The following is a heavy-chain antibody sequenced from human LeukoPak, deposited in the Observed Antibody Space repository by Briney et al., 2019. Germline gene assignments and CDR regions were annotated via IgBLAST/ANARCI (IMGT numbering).Heavy chain of an antibody. CDR2: IYYSGST. Sequence: SETLSLTCTVSGGSISSSSYYWGWIRQPPGKGLEWIGSIYYSGSTYYNPSLKSRVTISVDTSKNQFSLKLSSVTAADTAVYYCARHPTLRYGPSYYFDYWGQRTLVTVSS. CDR3: ARHPTLRYGPSYYFDY. D-gene: IGHD1-14*01. V-gene: IGHV4-39*01. J-gene: IGHJ4*02. CDR1: GGSISSSSYY.